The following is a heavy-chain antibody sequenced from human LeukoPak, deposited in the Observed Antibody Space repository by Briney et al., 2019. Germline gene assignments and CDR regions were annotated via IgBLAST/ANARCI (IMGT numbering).Heavy chain of an antibody. CDR3: ASLPGYSSGWYGWFDP. D-gene: IGHD6-19*01. V-gene: IGHV3-7*03. J-gene: IGHJ5*02. CDR1: GFTFSSYW. CDR2: IKKDGSEK. Sequence: PGGSLRLSCAASGFTFSSYWMSWVRQAPGGGLEWEANIKKDGSEKYYVDSVKGRFTIPRDNAKTTLYLEMNSLRAEDTAVYYCASLPGYSSGWYGWFDPWGQGTPVTVSS.